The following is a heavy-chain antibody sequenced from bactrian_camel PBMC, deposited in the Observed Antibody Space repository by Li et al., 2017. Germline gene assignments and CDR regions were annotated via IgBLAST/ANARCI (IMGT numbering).Heavy chain of an antibody. CDR1: GAIDSRVC. V-gene: IGHV3S53*01. CDR2: IGRDGGV. Sequence: HVQLVESGGGSVQAGGSLILSCASSGAIDSRVCMGWFRQAPGAECELVSSIGRDGGVYYLESVKGRFTISQDNAKNTVYLQMNSLKQEDTAMYVCKLERINCGGVIRYLESWGQGTQVTVS. D-gene: IGHD3*01. CDR3: KLERINCGGVIRYLES. J-gene: IGHJ6*01.